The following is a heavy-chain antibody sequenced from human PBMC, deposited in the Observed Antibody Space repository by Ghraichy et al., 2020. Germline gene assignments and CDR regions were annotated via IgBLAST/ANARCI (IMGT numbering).Heavy chain of an antibody. V-gene: IGHV3-33*01. Sequence: GGSLRLTCAASGFTFSSYGMHWVRQAPGKGLEWVAVICYDGSNKYYADSVKGRFTISRDNSKNTLYLQMNSLRAEDTAVYYCARDLQDLVGATKGVLGYYFDYWGQGTLVTVSS. CDR3: ARDLQDLVGATKGVLGYYFDY. CDR1: GFTFSSYG. CDR2: ICYDGSNK. D-gene: IGHD1-26*01. J-gene: IGHJ4*02.